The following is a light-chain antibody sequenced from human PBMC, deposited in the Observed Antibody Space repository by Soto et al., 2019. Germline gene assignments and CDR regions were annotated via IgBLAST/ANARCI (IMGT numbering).Light chain of an antibody. CDR1: SSDVGGYDY. Sequence: QSALTQPRSVSESPGQSVTISCTGTSSDVGGYDYLSWYQQHPGKAPKLMIYDVTKRPSGVPDRFSGSKSGNTASLTISGLQTDDEADYYCCSYAGSYTYVFGTGTKLTVL. CDR3: CSYAGSYTYV. V-gene: IGLV2-11*01. CDR2: DVT. J-gene: IGLJ1*01.